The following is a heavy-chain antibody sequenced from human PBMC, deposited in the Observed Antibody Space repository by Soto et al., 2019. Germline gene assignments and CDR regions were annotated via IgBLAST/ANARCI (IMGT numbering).Heavy chain of an antibody. Sequence: PSETLSLTCTVSGGSISSYYWSWIRQPPGKGLEWIGYIYYSGSTNYNPSLKSRVTISVVTSKNQFSLKLSSVTAADTAVYYCAAGHSSYYDFWSGYFNWFDPWGQGTLVTVSS. J-gene: IGHJ5*02. CDR3: AAGHSSYYDFWSGYFNWFDP. CDR1: GGSISSYY. V-gene: IGHV4-59*01. D-gene: IGHD3-3*01. CDR2: IYYSGST.